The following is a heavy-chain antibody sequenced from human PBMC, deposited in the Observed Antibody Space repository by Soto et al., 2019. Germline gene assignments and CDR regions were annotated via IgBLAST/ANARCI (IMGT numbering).Heavy chain of an antibody. CDR2: IYYNGNT. CDR3: AGGSSKSWFDP. D-gene: IGHD6-6*01. Sequence: QVQLQESGPGLVKASQTLSLTCTVSGGSISRGGYYWSWIRQHPGKGLEWIGYIYYNGNTYYNPSLKSRITISLDTSKNQFSLKLTSVTAADTAVYYCAGGSSKSWFDPWGQGTLVTVSS. V-gene: IGHV4-31*03. CDR1: GGSISRGGYY. J-gene: IGHJ5*02.